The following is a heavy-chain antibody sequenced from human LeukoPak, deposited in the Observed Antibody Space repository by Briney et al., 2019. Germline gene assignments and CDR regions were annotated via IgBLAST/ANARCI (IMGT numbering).Heavy chain of an antibody. CDR1: GYTLTAYY. Sequence: ASVKVSCKSSGYTLTAYYIHWVRQAPGQGLEWLGWMNPHSGGTNYAQNFRGRVTMTTDTSINTACMELTGLTPDDTALYYCARAQRTISGMDVWGQGTTVAVSS. J-gene: IGHJ6*02. CDR2: MNPHSGGT. CDR3: ARAQRTISGMDV. V-gene: IGHV1-2*02. D-gene: IGHD2-2*01.